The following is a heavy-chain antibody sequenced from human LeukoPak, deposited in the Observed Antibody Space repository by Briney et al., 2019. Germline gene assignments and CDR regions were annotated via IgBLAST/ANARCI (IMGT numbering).Heavy chain of an antibody. D-gene: IGHD4-17*01. CDR2: ISGIGGST. CDR3: AKCQTTVTTCEYFQH. Sequence: GGSLRLSCAASGFTFSSYAMSWVRQAPGKGLEWVSTISGIGGSTYYADSVKGRFTISRGNFRNTVYLQMNSLRAEDTAVYYCAKCQTTVTTCEYFQHWGQGTLVTVSS. V-gene: IGHV3-23*01. CDR1: GFTFSSYA. J-gene: IGHJ1*01.